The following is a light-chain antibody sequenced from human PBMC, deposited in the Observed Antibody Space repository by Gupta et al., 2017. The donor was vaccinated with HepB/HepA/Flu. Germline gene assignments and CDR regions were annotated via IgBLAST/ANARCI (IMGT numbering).Light chain of an antibody. Sequence: EIVLTQSPATLSLSPGERATLSCRASQSVSSYLAWYQQKPGQAPRLLIHDTSNRATGIPARVSGSGSGTDFTLTISSLEPEDFAVYYCQQRSNWPLTFGGGTKVEIK. CDR1: QSVSSY. J-gene: IGKJ4*01. V-gene: IGKV3-11*01. CDR2: DTS. CDR3: QQRSNWPLT.